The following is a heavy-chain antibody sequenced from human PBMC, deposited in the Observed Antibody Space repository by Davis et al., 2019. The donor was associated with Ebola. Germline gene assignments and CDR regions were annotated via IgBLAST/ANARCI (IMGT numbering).Heavy chain of an antibody. J-gene: IGHJ4*02. CDR2: MNPNSGNT. Sequence: ASVKVSCKASGYTFTSYDINWVRQATGQGLEWMGWMNPNSGNTGYAQKFQGRVTMTRNTSISTAYMELSSLRSEDTAVYYCARAGWDIVVVPAAHHTFDFWGQGTLVTVSS. CDR1: GYTFTSYD. D-gene: IGHD2-2*01. V-gene: IGHV1-8*01. CDR3: ARAGWDIVVVPAAHHTFDF.